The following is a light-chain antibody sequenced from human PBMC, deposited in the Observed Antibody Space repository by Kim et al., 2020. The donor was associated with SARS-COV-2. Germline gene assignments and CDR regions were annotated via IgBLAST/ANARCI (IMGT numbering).Light chain of an antibody. V-gene: IGLV2-14*01. J-gene: IGLJ1*01. Sequence: QSITLTCPGTSSDVGGDRYVSWYQQHPGKAPKLVIYEVDNRPSGVSIRFSGSKSGNTASLTISGLQAEDEADYYCSSYIRGSTNYVFGTGTKVTVL. CDR2: EVD. CDR3: SSYIRGSTNYV. CDR1: SSDVGGDRY.